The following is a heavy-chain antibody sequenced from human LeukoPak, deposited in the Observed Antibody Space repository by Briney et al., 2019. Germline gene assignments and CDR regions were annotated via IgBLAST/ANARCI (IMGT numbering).Heavy chain of an antibody. D-gene: IGHD4/OR15-4a*01. J-gene: IGHJ4*02. CDR2: ISSSSNFI. Sequence: GGSLRLSCTVSGFTVSSNSMSWVRQAPGKGLEWVSSISSSSNFIYYADSVKGRFTISRDNAKNSLYLQMSSLRVEDTAVYYCARDATLVAFDYWGQGTLVSVSS. CDR1: GFTVSSNS. V-gene: IGHV3-21*01. CDR3: ARDATLVAFDY.